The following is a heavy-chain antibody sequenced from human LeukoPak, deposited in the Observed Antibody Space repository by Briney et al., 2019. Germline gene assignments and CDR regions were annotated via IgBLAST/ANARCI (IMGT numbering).Heavy chain of an antibody. J-gene: IGHJ4*02. Sequence: GGSLRLSCAASGFTFSNYGMHWVRQAPGKGLEGVAVISYDGSNKYYADSVKGRFTISRDNSKNTLYLQMNSLRAEDTAVDYRAKGHSTLRLGELSCDYWGQGTLVTVSS. CDR3: AKGHSTLRLGELSCDY. CDR2: ISYDGSNK. D-gene: IGHD3-16*02. V-gene: IGHV3-30*18. CDR1: GFTFSNYG.